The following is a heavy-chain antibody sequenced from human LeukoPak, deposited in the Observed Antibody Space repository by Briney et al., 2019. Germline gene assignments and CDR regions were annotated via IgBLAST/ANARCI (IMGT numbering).Heavy chain of an antibody. Sequence: PGGSLRLSCAASGFTFSSYAMSWVRQAPGKGLEWVSAISGSGGSTYYADSVKGRFTISRDNSKNTLYLQMNSLRAEDMAIYYCAKYSSSWYDYFQHWGQGTLVTVSS. CDR3: AKYSSSWYDYFQH. D-gene: IGHD6-13*01. CDR1: GFTFSSYA. CDR2: ISGSGGST. J-gene: IGHJ1*01. V-gene: IGHV3-23*01.